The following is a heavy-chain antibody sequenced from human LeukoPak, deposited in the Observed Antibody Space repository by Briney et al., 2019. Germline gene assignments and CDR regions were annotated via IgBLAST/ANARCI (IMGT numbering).Heavy chain of an antibody. CDR1: GFTFSSYS. CDR2: ISGSGGST. D-gene: IGHD3-22*01. Sequence: GGSLRLSCAASGFTFSSYSMNWVRQAPGKGLEWVSAISGSGGSTYYADSVKGRFTISRDNSKNTLYLQMNSLRAEDTAVYYCARHLVVITTGDYWGQGTLVTVSS. V-gene: IGHV3-23*01. CDR3: ARHLVVITTGDY. J-gene: IGHJ4*02.